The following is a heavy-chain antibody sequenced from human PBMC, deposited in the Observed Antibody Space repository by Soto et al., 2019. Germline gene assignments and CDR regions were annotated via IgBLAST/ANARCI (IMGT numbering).Heavy chain of an antibody. J-gene: IGHJ5*02. CDR1: GGSISSYY. CDR2: IYYSGST. Sequence: SETLSLTCTVSGGSISSYYWSWIRQPPGKGLEWIGYIYYSGSTYYNPSLKSRVTISVDTSKNQFSLKLSSVTAADTAVYYCARHYYGSGSYNWFDPWGQGTLVTVSS. V-gene: IGHV4-59*08. CDR3: ARHYYGSGSYNWFDP. D-gene: IGHD3-10*01.